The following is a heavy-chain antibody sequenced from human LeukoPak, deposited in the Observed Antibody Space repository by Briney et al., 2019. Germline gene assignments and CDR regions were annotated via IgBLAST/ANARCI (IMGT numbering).Heavy chain of an antibody. CDR3: AKRPDCSTTNCFRFEY. V-gene: IGHV3-23*01. Sequence: PGGSLRLSCAASGFTFSSYAMTWVRQAPGRGMEWVSTITGRGDAANDADSVKGRFTISRDNSKNTLYLQMNSLRAEDTAVYYCAKRPDCSTTNCFRFEYWGQGTLVTVSS. CDR2: ITGRGDAA. D-gene: IGHD2-2*01. CDR1: GFTFSSYA. J-gene: IGHJ4*02.